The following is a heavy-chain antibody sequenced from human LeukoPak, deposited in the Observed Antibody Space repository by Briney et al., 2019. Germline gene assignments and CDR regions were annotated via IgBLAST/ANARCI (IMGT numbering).Heavy chain of an antibody. D-gene: IGHD2-21*02. CDR1: DYTVKGYG. J-gene: IGHJ4*02. CDR3: ARGGDHFDY. CDR2: SSAYNGNT. V-gene: IGHV1-18*01. Sequence: EASRKLSWDTPDYTVKGYGVSRVRQATGQRIEWMGWSSAYNGNTNYAQKLQGRVTMTTDTSTSTAYMELRSLRSDDTAVYYCARGGDHFDYWGQGTLVTVSS.